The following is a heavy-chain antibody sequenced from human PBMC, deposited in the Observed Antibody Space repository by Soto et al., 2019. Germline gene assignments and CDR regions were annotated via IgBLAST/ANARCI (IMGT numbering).Heavy chain of an antibody. CDR2: IYPGDSDT. CDR1: GYSFTSYW. Sequence: GESLKISCKGSGYSFTSYWIGWVRQMPGKGLEWMGIIYPGDSDTRYSPSFQGQVTISADKSISTAYLQRSCLKASDTAMSYCARRSSQGPFGEIIDYWGQGTLVTVSS. J-gene: IGHJ4*02. V-gene: IGHV5-51*01. D-gene: IGHD3-16*01. CDR3: ARRSSQGPFGEIIDY.